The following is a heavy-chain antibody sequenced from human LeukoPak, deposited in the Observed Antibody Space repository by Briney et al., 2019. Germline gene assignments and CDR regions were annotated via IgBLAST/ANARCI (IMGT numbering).Heavy chain of an antibody. V-gene: IGHV3-74*01. CDR3: ARLQGITPQPMTEGFDI. CDR2: ISPDGSST. CDR1: GFSFSSSW. D-gene: IGHD3-16*01. J-gene: IGHJ3*02. Sequence: PGGSLRLSCAASGFSFSSSWMLWVRQTPGKGLVWLSRISPDGSSTSYADSVKGRFTVSRDIARNTLSLQMNSLRAEDSAVYYCARLQGITPQPMTEGFDIWGQGTMDTVSS.